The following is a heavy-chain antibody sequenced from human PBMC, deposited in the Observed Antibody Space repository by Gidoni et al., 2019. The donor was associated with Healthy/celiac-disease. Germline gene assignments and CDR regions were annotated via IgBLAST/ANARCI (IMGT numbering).Heavy chain of an antibody. Sequence: EVQLVESGGGFVQPGGSRGRSFDAYGFTVSSNYLSWVRQAPGKGLEWVSVIYSGCSTYYADSEKGRFTISRDNSKNTLYLQMNSLRAEDTAVYYCARDRAARGNDYWGQGTLVTVSS. V-gene: IGHV3-66*01. CDR1: GFTVSSNY. CDR3: ARDRAARGNDY. J-gene: IGHJ4*02. CDR2: IYSGCST. D-gene: IGHD6-6*01.